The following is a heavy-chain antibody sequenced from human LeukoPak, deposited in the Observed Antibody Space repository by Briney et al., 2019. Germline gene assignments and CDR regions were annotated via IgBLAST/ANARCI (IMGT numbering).Heavy chain of an antibody. D-gene: IGHD1-26*01. CDR3: AREGWEVFFAY. CDR2: IHASGSS. J-gene: IGHJ4*02. V-gene: IGHV4-4*07. Sequence: TPSETLSLTYNISGGSISTYYWSWIRQPAGKGLEWIGRIHASGSSTYNPSLKGRVTMYVDTSNNHFSLNLSSVTAADTALYYCAREGWEVFFAYWGQGTLVTVSS. CDR1: GGSISTYY.